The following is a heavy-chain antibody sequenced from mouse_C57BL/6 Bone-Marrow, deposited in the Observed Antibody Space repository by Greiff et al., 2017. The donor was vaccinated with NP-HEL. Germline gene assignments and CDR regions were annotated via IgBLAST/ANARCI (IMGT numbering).Heavy chain of an antibody. D-gene: IGHD2-4*01. CDR1: GYTFTDYY. J-gene: IGHJ4*01. V-gene: IGHV1-26*01. CDR2: INPNNGGN. CDR3: ARATYYDYDGAMDF. Sequence: EVQLQQSGPELVKPGASVKISCKASGYTFTDYYMTWVTQSHGKSLEWIGDINPNNGGNSYNQKFKGKATLTVDKSSSTAYMELRSLTSEDSAVYYCARATYYDYDGAMDFWGQGTSGAVFS.